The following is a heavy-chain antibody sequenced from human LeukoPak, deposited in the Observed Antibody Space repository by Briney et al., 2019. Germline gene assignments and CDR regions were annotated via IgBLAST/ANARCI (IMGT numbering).Heavy chain of an antibody. J-gene: IGHJ3*02. D-gene: IGHD3-10*01. V-gene: IGHV1-18*01. Sequence: ASVKVSCKASGYTFTSYGISWVRQAPGQGLEWMGWISAYNGNTNYAQKLQGRVTMTTDTSTSTAYMELRSLRSEDTAVYYCARYGGSYYYGSGSYYISAFDIWGQGTMVTVSS. CDR2: ISAYNGNT. CDR3: ARYGGSYYYGSGSYYISAFDI. CDR1: GYTFTSYG.